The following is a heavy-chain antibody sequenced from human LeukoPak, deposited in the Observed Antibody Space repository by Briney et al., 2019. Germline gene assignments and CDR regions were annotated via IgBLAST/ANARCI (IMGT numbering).Heavy chain of an antibody. Sequence: GGSLRLSCAASGFRFDDYAMHWVRQAPGEGLEWVSGISWMSDIIGYVDSVKGRLTISRDNAEKSLYLQMDSLRGEDTAVYYCASPRYGTYGMDVWGQGTTVTVSS. CDR1: GFRFDDYA. D-gene: IGHD4-17*01. CDR3: ASPRYGTYGMDV. J-gene: IGHJ6*02. V-gene: IGHV3-9*01. CDR2: ISWMSDII.